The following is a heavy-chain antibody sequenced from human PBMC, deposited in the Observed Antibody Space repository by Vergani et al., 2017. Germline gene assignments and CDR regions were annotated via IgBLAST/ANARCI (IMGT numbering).Heavy chain of an antibody. V-gene: IGHV4-34*01. J-gene: IGHJ5*02. D-gene: IGHD5-12*01. CDR1: GGSFSGYY. Sequence: QVQLQQWGAGLLKPSETLSLTCAVYGGSFSGYYWSWIRQPPGKGLEWIGEINHSGSTNYNPSLKSRVTISVDTSKNQFSLKLSSVTAADTAVYYCASKPEWLQSWFDPWGQGTLVNVSS. CDR2: INHSGST. CDR3: ASKPEWLQSWFDP.